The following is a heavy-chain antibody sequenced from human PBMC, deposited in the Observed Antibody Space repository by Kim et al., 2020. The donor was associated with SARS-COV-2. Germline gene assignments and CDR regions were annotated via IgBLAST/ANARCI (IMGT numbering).Heavy chain of an antibody. CDR3: ARGRGKYYYGMDV. CDR2: SRNKANSYTT. J-gene: IGHJ6*02. CDR1: GFTCSDHY. Sequence: GGSLRLSCAASGFTCSDHYMDWVRQAPGKGLEWVGRSRNKANSYTTEYAASVKGRFTISRDDSKNSLYLQMNSLKTEDTAVYYCARGRGKYYYGMDVWGQGTTVTVSS. V-gene: IGHV3-72*01.